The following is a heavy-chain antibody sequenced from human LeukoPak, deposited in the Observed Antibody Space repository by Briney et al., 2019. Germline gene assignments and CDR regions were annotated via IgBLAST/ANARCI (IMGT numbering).Heavy chain of an antibody. D-gene: IGHD3-10*01. CDR2: FDPEDGET. CDR1: GYTLTELS. CDR3: ATDIWFGELSRYDAFDI. J-gene: IGHJ3*02. V-gene: IGHV1-24*01. Sequence: GASVKVSCKVSGYTLTELSMHWVRQAPGKGLEWMGGFDPEDGETIYAQKFQGRVTMTEDTSTDTAYMELSSLRSEDTAVYYCATDIWFGELSRYDAFDIWGQGTMVTVSS.